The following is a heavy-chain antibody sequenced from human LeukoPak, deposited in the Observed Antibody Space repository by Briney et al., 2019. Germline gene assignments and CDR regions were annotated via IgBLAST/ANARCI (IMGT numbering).Heavy chain of an antibody. CDR1: GGSNSSHY. Sequence: SETLSLTCSVSGGSNSSHYWSWIRQPPGKGLEWIGYIYYSGSTNYNPSLKSRVAISVDTSKNQFSLKLSSVTAADTAVYYCARDLVATRGYYFDYWGQGTLVTVSS. CDR3: ARDLVATRGYYFDY. D-gene: IGHD5-12*01. V-gene: IGHV4-59*11. J-gene: IGHJ4*02. CDR2: IYYSGST.